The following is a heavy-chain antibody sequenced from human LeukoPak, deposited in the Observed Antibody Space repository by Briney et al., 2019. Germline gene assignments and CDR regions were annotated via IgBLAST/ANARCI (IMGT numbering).Heavy chain of an antibody. CDR2: IWYDGSNK. Sequence: GGSLRLSCAASGFTFSSYGMHWVRQAPGKGLEWVAVIWYDGSNKYYADSVKGRFTISRDNSKNTQYLQMNSLRAEDTAVYYCAREDRVLRYFDWNYYYYGMDVWGQGTTVTVSS. J-gene: IGHJ6*02. D-gene: IGHD3-9*01. CDR1: GFTFSSYG. V-gene: IGHV3-33*01. CDR3: AREDRVLRYFDWNYYYYGMDV.